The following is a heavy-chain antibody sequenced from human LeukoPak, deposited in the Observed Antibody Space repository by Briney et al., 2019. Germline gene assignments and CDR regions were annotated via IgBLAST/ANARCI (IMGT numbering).Heavy chain of an antibody. CDR3: ARAPTTVTIEYFDC. D-gene: IGHD4-17*01. CDR1: GGSISSYY. J-gene: IGHJ4*02. V-gene: IGHV4-4*07. Sequence: SETLSLTCTVSGGSISSYYWSWIRQPAGKGLEWIGRIYTTGSTNYNPSLKSRVTMSVDKSKNQFSLKLNSVTAADTAVYYCARAPTTVTIEYFDCWDQGTLVTVSS. CDR2: IYTTGST.